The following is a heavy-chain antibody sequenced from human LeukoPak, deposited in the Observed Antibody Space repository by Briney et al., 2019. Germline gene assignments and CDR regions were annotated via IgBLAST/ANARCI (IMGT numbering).Heavy chain of an antibody. CDR1: GGTFSSYA. CDR2: IIPIFGTA. CDR3: ARDWGYCSSTSCPGAYNWFDP. V-gene: IGHV1-69*13. D-gene: IGHD2-2*01. Sequence: SVKVSCKASGGTFSSYAISWVRQAPGQGLEWMGGIIPIFGTANYAQKFQGRVTITADESTSTAYMELSSLRSEDTAVYYCARDWGYCSSTSCPGAYNWFDPWGQGTLVTVSS. J-gene: IGHJ5*02.